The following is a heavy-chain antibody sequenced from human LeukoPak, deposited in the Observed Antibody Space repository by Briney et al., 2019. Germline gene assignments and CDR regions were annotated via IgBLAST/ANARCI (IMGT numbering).Heavy chain of an antibody. D-gene: IGHD3-16*02. CDR2: IRYDGINK. J-gene: IGHJ4*02. Sequence: GGSLRLSCAASGFTFSSYGMHWVRQAPGTGLEWVAFIRYDGINKYNADSVKGRFTISRDNSKNTLYLQMNSLRAEDTGVYYCAKDLRVWGSYPTYGPGDYWGQGTLVTVSS. V-gene: IGHV3-30*02. CDR1: GFTFSSYG. CDR3: AKDLRVWGSYPTYGPGDY.